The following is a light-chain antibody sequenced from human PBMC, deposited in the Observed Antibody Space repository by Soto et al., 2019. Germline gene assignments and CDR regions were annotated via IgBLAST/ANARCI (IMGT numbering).Light chain of an antibody. J-gene: IGKJ4*01. CDR1: QSVDSY. CDR3: QQHSNGLT. Sequence: EIVLTQSPPTLSLSPGERATLSCRASQSVDSYLAWYQQKPGQAPRLLIFDASNRATGIPARFSGSGSGTDFTLTISSLEPEDFAVYYCQQHSNGLTFGGGTKVEIK. V-gene: IGKV3-11*01. CDR2: DAS.